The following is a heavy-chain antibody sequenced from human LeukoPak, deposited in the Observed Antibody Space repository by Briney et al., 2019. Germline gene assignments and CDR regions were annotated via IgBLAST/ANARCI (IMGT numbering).Heavy chain of an antibody. J-gene: IGHJ4*02. V-gene: IGHV3-53*01. CDR1: GFTVSSNY. Sequence: GGSLRLSCAASGFTVSSNYMSWVRQAPGKGLEWVSAIYSGGSTYYADSVKGRFTISRDNSKNTLYLQVNSLRAEDTAVYYCARGASSGYYFQNFPFRYWGQGTLVTVSS. CDR3: ARGASSGYYFQNFPFRY. CDR2: IYSGGST. D-gene: IGHD3-22*01.